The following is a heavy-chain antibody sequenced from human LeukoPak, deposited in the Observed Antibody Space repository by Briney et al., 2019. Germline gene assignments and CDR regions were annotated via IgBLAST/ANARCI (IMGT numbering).Heavy chain of an antibody. CDR1: GGSISSGGYY. CDR3: ARDYPYYDILTGYYDTRSFFDY. J-gene: IGHJ4*02. Sequence: PSETLSLTCTVSGGSISSGGYYWSWIRQHPGKGLEWIGYIYYSGSTYYNPSLKSRVTMSVDTSKNQFSLKLSSVTAADTAVYYCARDYPYYDILTGYYDTRSFFDYWGQGTLVTVSS. D-gene: IGHD3-9*01. CDR2: IYYSGST. V-gene: IGHV4-31*03.